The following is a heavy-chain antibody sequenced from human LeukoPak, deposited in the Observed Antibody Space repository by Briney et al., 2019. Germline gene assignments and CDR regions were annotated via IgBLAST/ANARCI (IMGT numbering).Heavy chain of an antibody. CDR3: ARDKVVGATTEGDY. D-gene: IGHD1-26*01. CDR2: ISSSSSYI. CDR1: GFTFSNYW. V-gene: IGHV3-21*01. J-gene: IGHJ4*02. Sequence: PGGSLRLSCAASGFTFSNYWMSWVRQAPGKGLEWVSSISSSSSYIYYADSVKGRFTISRDNAKNSLYLQMNSLRAEDTAVYYCARDKVVGATTEGDYWGQGTLVTVFS.